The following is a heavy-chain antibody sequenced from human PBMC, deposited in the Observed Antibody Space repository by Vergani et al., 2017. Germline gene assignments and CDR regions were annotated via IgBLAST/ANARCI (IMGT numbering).Heavy chain of an antibody. D-gene: IGHD1-20*01. CDR1: GGTFSSYA. CDR2: IIPIFGTA. CDR3: AARPITGAPLGSXMDV. Sequence: QVQLVQSGAEVKKPGSSVKVSCKASGGTFSSYAISWVRQAPGQGLEWMGGIIPIFGTANYAQKFQGGVTITADDSTSTAYMELSSLRSDDAAVYYCAARPITGAPLGSXMDVWGKGTTVTVSS. J-gene: IGHJ6*03. V-gene: IGHV1-69*13.